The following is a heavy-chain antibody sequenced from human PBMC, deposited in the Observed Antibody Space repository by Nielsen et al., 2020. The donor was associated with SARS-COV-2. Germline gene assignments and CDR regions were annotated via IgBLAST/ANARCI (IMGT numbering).Heavy chain of an antibody. D-gene: IGHD2-2*01. Sequence: WVRQAPGQGLEWMGIINTSGGSTSYAQKFQGRVTMTRDTSISTAYMELSRLRSDDTAVYYCAVPYCSSTSCYESGEFGYWGQGTLVTVSS. V-gene: IGHV1-46*01. CDR2: INTSGGST. J-gene: IGHJ4*02. CDR3: AVPYCSSTSCYESGEFGY.